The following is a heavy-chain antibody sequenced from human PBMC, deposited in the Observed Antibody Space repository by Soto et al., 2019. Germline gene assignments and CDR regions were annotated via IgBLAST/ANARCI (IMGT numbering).Heavy chain of an antibody. CDR1: GFTFSSYA. CDR3: AREVLRFLEWLPFDY. D-gene: IGHD3-3*01. J-gene: IGHJ4*02. V-gene: IGHV3-30-3*01. CDR2: ISYDGSNK. Sequence: GGSLRLSCAASGFTFSSYAMHWVRQAPGKGLEWVAVISYDGSNKYYADSVKGRFTISRDNSKNTLYLQMNSLRAEDTAVYYCAREVLRFLEWLPFDYWGQGTLVTVSS.